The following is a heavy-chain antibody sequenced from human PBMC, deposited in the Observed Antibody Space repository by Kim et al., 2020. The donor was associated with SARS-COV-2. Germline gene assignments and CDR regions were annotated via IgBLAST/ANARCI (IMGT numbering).Heavy chain of an antibody. CDR1: GYTFTSYY. J-gene: IGHJ4*02. V-gene: IGHV1-46*01. CDR3: ARGVYYYDSSGYPTDY. D-gene: IGHD3-22*01. Sequence: ASVKVSCKASGYTFTSYYMHWVRQAPGQGLEWMGIINPSGGSTSYAQKFQGRVTMTRDTSTSTVYMELSSLRSEDTAVYYCARGVYYYDSSGYPTDYWGQGTLVTVSS. CDR2: INPSGGST.